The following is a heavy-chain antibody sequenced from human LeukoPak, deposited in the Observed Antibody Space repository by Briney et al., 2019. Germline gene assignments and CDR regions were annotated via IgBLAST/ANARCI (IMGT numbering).Heavy chain of an antibody. J-gene: IGHJ6*02. CDR2: INPNSGGT. D-gene: IGHD3-3*01. V-gene: IGHV1-2*02. Sequence: ASVKVSCKASVYTFTGYYMHWVRQPPGQGLEWMGWINPNSGGTNYAQKFRGRVTMTRDTSISTAYMELSRLRSDDTAVYYCARGPPTIFGVVIMDYYYGMDVGGQASTVTVSS. CDR3: ARGPPTIFGVVIMDYYYGMDV. CDR1: VYTFTGYY.